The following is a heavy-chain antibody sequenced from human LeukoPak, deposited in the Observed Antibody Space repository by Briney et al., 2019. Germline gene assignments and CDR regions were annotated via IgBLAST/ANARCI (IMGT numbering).Heavy chain of an antibody. CDR1: GFTFTSYG. CDR2: ISGNGGSA. Sequence: GGSLRPSCAASGFTFTSYGMSWVRQAPGKGLEWVSGISGNGGSAYYADSVKGRFTISRDNAKNTLYLQVNSLRADDTAVYYCAKGAASGLVDWFDPWGQGTLVTVSS. J-gene: IGHJ5*02. V-gene: IGHV3-23*01. D-gene: IGHD3-22*01. CDR3: AKGAASGLVDWFDP.